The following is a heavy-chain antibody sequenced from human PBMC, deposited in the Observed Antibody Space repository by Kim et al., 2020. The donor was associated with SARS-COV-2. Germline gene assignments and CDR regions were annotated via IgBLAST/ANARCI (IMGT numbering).Heavy chain of an antibody. V-gene: IGHV3-23*01. Sequence: GGSLRLSCAASGFTFSAYAMSWVRQAPGKGLEWVSGFNGGTGSTYYADSVRGRFTISRDNPKNTLYLQMNKLRAEDTAVYYCAEGRGGALTRGDDYWGQGTLVTVSS. CDR2: FNGGTGST. CDR1: GFTFSAYA. J-gene: IGHJ4*02. CDR3: AEGRGGALTRGDDY. D-gene: IGHD3-16*01.